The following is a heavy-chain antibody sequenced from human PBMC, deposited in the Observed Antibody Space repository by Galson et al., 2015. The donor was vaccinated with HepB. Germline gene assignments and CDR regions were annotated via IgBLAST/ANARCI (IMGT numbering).Heavy chain of an antibody. Sequence: QSGAEVKKPGESLRISCKGSGYSFTSYWINWVRQMPGKGLEWMGRIDPSDSYTNYSPSFQGHVTISADRSISTAYLQWGSLKASDTAMYSCARRRGYDSNDAFDIWGQGTMVTVSS. CDR1: GYSFTSYW. D-gene: IGHD5-12*01. V-gene: IGHV5-10-1*01. CDR3: ARRRGYDSNDAFDI. CDR2: IDPSDSYT. J-gene: IGHJ3*02.